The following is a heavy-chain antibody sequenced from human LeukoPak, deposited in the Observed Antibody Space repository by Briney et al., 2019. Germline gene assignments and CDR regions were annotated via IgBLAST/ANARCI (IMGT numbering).Heavy chain of an antibody. CDR1: GYTFTSYA. J-gene: IGHJ3*02. CDR3: ARRQNWNYEGAFDI. CDR2: ISAGNGNT. V-gene: IGHV1-3*01. D-gene: IGHD1-7*01. Sequence: GASVKVSCKASGYTFTSYAMHWVRQAPGQRLEWMGWISAGNGNTKYSQKFQGRVTITRNTSISTAYMELSSLRSEDTAVYYCARRQNWNYEGAFDIWGQGTMVTVSS.